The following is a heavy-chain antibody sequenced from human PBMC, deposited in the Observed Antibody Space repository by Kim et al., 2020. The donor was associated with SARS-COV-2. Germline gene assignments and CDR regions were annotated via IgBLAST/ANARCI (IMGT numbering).Heavy chain of an antibody. CDR3: ANPRQPDY. Sequence: GGSLRLSCVASGFTFSNYGMTWVRQAPGGGLEWVSGITGSGDITAYADSVKGRFTISRDNSKNTLYLQMSGLRAEDTAIYYCANPRQPDYWGQGTLVTVS. J-gene: IGHJ4*02. CDR2: ITGSGDIT. CDR1: GFTFSNYG. D-gene: IGHD6-13*01. V-gene: IGHV3-23*01.